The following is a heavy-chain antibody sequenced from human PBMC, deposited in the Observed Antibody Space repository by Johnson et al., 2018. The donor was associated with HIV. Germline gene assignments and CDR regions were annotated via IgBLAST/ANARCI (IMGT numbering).Heavy chain of an antibody. Sequence: QVQLVESGGVVVQPGGSLRLSCAASGFTFRNFGIHWVRQAPGKGLEWVAFIRFDGNNKYYADSVKGRFTISRENYKNTLYLQMNSLRAEDTAVYYCAKDRTGGYCSSSSCFDAFDIWGQGTMVTVSS. J-gene: IGHJ3*02. V-gene: IGHV3-30*02. CDR2: IRFDGNNK. D-gene: IGHD2-2*01. CDR3: AKDRTGGYCSSSSCFDAFDI. CDR1: GFTFRNFG.